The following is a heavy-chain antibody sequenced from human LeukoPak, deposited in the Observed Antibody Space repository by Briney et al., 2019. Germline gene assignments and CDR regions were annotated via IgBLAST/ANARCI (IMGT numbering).Heavy chain of an antibody. J-gene: IGHJ4*02. Sequence: PSETLSLTCTVSGGSISSYYWSWIRQPAGKGLEWIGRIYTSGSTNYNPSLKSRVTMSVDTSKNQFSLKLSSVTAADTAVYYCARVRDQRWQRGYFDYWGQGTLVTVSS. CDR1: GGSISSYY. D-gene: IGHD4-23*01. V-gene: IGHV4-4*07. CDR2: IYTSGST. CDR3: ARVRDQRWQRGYFDY.